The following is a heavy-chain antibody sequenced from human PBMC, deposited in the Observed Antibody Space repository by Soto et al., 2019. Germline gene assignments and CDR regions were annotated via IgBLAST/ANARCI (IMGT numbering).Heavy chain of an antibody. D-gene: IGHD3-16*01. CDR1: GDSIATGGNH. CDR2: VYYSASS. J-gene: IGHJ1*01. V-gene: IGHV4-39*01. CDR3: ERRRDTHQFGGLDV. Sequence: SETLSLTCTVSGDSIATGGNHWAWIRQSPGGRLEWIGSVYYSASSYYNPSLRSRVTISLNLSANQISLRLTSVTAADAAVYFCERRRDTHQFGGLDVWGQGTLVTVS.